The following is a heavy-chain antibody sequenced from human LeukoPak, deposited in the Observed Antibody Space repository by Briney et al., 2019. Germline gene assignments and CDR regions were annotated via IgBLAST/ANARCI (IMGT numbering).Heavy chain of an antibody. Sequence: ASVNVSCKASGYTFTTFGIIWVRQAPGQGLEWMGWISAYNGNTNYAQKVQGRITMTTDRSTSTAYMELRSLRPDDTAVYYCARDNLGFDYWGQGTLVTVS. CDR2: ISAYNGNT. D-gene: IGHD7-27*01. CDR1: GYTFTTFG. J-gene: IGHJ4*02. CDR3: ARDNLGFDY. V-gene: IGHV1-18*01.